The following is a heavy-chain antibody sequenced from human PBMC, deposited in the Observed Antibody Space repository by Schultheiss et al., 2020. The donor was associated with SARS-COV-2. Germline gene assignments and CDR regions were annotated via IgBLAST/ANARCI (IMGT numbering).Heavy chain of an antibody. J-gene: IGHJ4*02. CDR1: GFTFSSYW. CDR3: ARAVLNYYFDY. D-gene: IGHD6-6*01. Sequence: GGSLRLSCAASGFTFSSYWMSWVRQAPGKGLEWVANIKQDGSEKYYVDSVKCRFTISRDNSKNTLYLQMNSLRAEDTAVYYCARAVLNYYFDYWGQGTLVTVSS. CDR2: IKQDGSEK. V-gene: IGHV3-7*01.